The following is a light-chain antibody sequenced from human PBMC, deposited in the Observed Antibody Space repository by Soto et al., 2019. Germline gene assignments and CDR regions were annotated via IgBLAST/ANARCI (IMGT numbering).Light chain of an antibody. Sequence: EIVLTQSPVTLALSPGERATLSCRASQSINNYLAWYQQKPGQPPRLLIYDASNRATAIPVRFSGSGSGTDFILTISSLEPEDSAVYYCQYRGIWPPGATFGGGTKVEIK. CDR2: DAS. V-gene: IGKV3-11*01. J-gene: IGKJ4*01. CDR1: QSINNY. CDR3: QYRGIWPPGAT.